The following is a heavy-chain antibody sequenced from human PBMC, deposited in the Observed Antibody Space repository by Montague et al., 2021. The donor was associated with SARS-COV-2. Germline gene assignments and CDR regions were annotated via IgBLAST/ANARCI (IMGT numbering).Heavy chain of an antibody. CDR2: INHSGST. J-gene: IGHJ5*02. CDR3: ARGRKRITVVRGVIIDWFDP. V-gene: IGHV4-34*01. D-gene: IGHD3-10*01. CDR1: GGSFSGYY. Sequence: SETLSLTCAVYGGSFSGYYWSWIRQPPGKGLEWIGEINHSGSTNYNPSLKSRVTISVDTSKNQFSLKLSSVIAADTAVYYCARGRKRITVVRGVIIDWFDPWGQGTLVTVSS.